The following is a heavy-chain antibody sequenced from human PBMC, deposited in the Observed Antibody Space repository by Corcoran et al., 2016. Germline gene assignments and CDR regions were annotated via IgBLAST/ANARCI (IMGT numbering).Heavy chain of an antibody. CDR2: INPIFGTA. D-gene: IGHD3-16*02. CDR1: GGTFSRYA. V-gene: IGHV1-69*01. J-gene: IGHJ3*02. Sequence: QVQLVQSGAEVKKPGSTVKVSCKASGGTFSRYAISWVRQAPGHGLEWMGGINPIFGTANYAQKFQGRVTMTADESTSTADRELSSRRSEDTTVYYFARDPVYYDYVWGSYRPLDAFDIWGQGTMVTVSS. CDR3: ARDPVYYDYVWGSYRPLDAFDI.